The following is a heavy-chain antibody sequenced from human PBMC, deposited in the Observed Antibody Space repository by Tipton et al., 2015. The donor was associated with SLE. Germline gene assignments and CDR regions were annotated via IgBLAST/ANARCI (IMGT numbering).Heavy chain of an antibody. CDR1: GGSISSYY. Sequence: GLVKPSETLSLTCTVSGGSISSYYWSWIRQPPGKGLEWIGYIYYSGSTNYNPSLKSRVTISVDTSKNQFSLKLSSVTAADTAVYYCASGYLYYFDYWGQGTLVTVPS. V-gene: IGHV4-59*01. D-gene: IGHD6-13*01. J-gene: IGHJ4*02. CDR2: IYYSGST. CDR3: ASGYLYYFDY.